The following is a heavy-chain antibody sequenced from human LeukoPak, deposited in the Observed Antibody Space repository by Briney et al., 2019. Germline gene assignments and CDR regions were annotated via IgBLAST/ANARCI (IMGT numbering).Heavy chain of an antibody. D-gene: IGHD4-17*01. V-gene: IGHV3-48*04. J-gene: IGHJ6*03. CDR1: GFSFSTC. CDR3: ARGATVWARMDV. Sequence: GGSPRLSCAASGFSFSTCMNWVRQAPGKGLEWVSYISSSSSTIHYADSVKGRFTMSRDNAKNSLSLQMNSLRAEDTAVYYCARGATVWARMDVWGKGTTVTVSS. CDR2: ISSSSSTI.